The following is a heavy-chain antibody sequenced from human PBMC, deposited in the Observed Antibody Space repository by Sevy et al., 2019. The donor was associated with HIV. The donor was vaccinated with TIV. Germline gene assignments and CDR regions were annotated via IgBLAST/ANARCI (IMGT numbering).Heavy chain of an antibody. V-gene: IGHV4-59*01. CDR1: GGSISSYY. Sequence: SETLSLTCTVSGGSISSYYWSWIRQPPGKGLDWIGYIYYSGSTNYNPSLKSGVTLSVDTSKNQFSLKLSSETAADSAVYYCARGMIDASVFDYWGQGTLVTVSS. J-gene: IGHJ4*02. D-gene: IGHD3-22*01. CDR3: ARGMIDASVFDY. CDR2: IYYSGST.